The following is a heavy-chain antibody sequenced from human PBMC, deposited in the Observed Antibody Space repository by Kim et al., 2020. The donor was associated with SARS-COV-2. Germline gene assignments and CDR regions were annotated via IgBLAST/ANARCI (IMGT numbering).Heavy chain of an antibody. V-gene: IGHV3-30*04. CDR3: ARDPITMVRGVILSYYYGMDV. D-gene: IGHD3-10*01. Sequence: GGSLRLSCAASGFTFSSYAMHWVRQAPGKGQEWVAVISYDGSNKYYADSVKGRFTISRDNSKNTLYLQMNSLRAEDTAVYYCARDPITMVRGVILSYYYGMDVWGQGTTVTVSS. CDR1: GFTFSSYA. J-gene: IGHJ6*02. CDR2: ISYDGSNK.